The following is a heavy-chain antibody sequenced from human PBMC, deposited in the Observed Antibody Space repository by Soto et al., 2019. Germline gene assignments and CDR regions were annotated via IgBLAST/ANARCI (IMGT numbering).Heavy chain of an antibody. J-gene: IGHJ3*02. Sequence: QVQLVESGGGLVKPGGSLRLSCAASGFAFGDHYMSWIRQAPGKGLEWVSYISGGGSAIYYADSVKGRFTISRENAKNSLYLQMNSLGAEDTAVYYCARVKECSGTSCYARDAFDIRGQGTLVTVSS. CDR3: ARVKECSGTSCYARDAFDI. CDR2: ISGGGSAI. V-gene: IGHV3-11*01. D-gene: IGHD2-2*01. CDR1: GFAFGDHY.